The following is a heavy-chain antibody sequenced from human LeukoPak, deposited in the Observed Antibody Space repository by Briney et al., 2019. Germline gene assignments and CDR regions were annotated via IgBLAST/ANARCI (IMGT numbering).Heavy chain of an antibody. CDR1: GYTFTSYD. D-gene: IGHD3-22*01. V-gene: IGHV1-8*01. CDR2: MNLNSGNP. Sequence: ASVKLSFSASGYTFTSYDINWVRQATGQGLELMGWMNLNSGNPGYAQTLQARVTMTRNTSIRTAYMELSSLRSEDTAVYYWATREDVYDSSGYSRFAPWGQGTLVTVSS. J-gene: IGHJ5*02. CDR3: ATREDVYDSSGYSRFAP.